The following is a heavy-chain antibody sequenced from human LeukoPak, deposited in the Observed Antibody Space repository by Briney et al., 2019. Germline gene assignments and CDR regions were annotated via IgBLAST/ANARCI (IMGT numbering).Heavy chain of an antibody. Sequence: SETLSLTCTVSGYSISSSYYWGWIRQPPGKGLEWIGSIYYSGSTYYNPSLKSRVTISVDTSKNQFSLKLSSVTAADTAVYYCARQFVRYCSSTSCYARNYNWFDPWGQGTLVTVSS. CDR2: IYYSGST. CDR1: GYSISSSYY. V-gene: IGHV4-39*01. J-gene: IGHJ5*02. CDR3: ARQFVRYCSSTSCYARNYNWFDP. D-gene: IGHD2-2*01.